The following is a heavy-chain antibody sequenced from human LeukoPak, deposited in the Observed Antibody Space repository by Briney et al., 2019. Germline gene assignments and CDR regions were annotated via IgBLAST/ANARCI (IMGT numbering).Heavy chain of an antibody. D-gene: IGHD3-3*01. V-gene: IGHV3-23*01. CDR1: GITLSNYG. CDR2: ISDSGGRT. Sequence: PGGSLRLSCAVSGITLSNYGMSWVLQAPGKGLEWVAGISDSGGRTNYADSVKGRFTISRDNPKNTLYLQMNSLRAEDTAVYFCAKRGAVIRVIIVGFHKEAYYFDSWGQGALVTVSS. J-gene: IGHJ4*02. CDR3: AKRGAVIRVIIVGFHKEAYYFDS.